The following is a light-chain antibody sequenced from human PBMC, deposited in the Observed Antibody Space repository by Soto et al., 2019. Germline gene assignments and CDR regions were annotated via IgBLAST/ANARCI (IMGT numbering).Light chain of an antibody. Sequence: EIVLTQSPGTLPLSPGERATLSCRASQSVSSSYLAWYQQKPGQAPRLLIYGASSRATGIPDRFSGSGSGTDFTLTISRLEPEDFAVYYCQQYGSSLDTFGGGTKVEIK. CDR1: QSVSSSY. V-gene: IGKV3-20*01. J-gene: IGKJ4*01. CDR2: GAS. CDR3: QQYGSSLDT.